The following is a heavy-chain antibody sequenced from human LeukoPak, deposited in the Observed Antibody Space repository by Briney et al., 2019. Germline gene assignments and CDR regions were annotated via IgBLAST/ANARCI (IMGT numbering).Heavy chain of an antibody. D-gene: IGHD6-13*01. CDR1: GFTFSSYS. CDR3: AKIGTYYYYYMDV. V-gene: IGHV3-23*01. J-gene: IGHJ6*03. Sequence: GGSLRLSCAASGFTFSSYSMNWVRQAPGKGLEWVSAISGSGSSTYYADSVKGRFTISRDNSKNTLYLQMNSLRAEDTAVYYCAKIGTYYYYYMDVWGKGTTLTISS. CDR2: ISGSGSST.